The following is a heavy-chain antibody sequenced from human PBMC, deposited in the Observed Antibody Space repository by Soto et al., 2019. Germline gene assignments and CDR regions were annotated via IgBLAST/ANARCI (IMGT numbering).Heavy chain of an antibody. CDR2: VYSTGTT. J-gene: IGHJ6*02. D-gene: IGHD1-26*01. CDR3: ARVSKLLATKDGKSAYLYAMDV. CDR1: VDSVSSSDFY. V-gene: IGHV4-61*08. Sequence: SETLSLTCSVSVDSVSSSDFYWTWIRQPPGKPLEWIGYVYSTGTTNYSPSLKSRVDMSVDTSENQFSLKVRSVTAADAAVYFCARVSKLLATKDGKSAYLYAMDVWGPGTTVTFSS.